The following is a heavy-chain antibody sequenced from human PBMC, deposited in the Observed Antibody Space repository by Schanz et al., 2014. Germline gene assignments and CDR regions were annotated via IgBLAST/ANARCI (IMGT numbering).Heavy chain of an antibody. CDR1: GFPSSTYT. V-gene: IGHV3-21*01. J-gene: IGHJ3*02. Sequence: EVQLVESGGGLVKPGGSRRFSCVASGFPSSTYTIHGVGQAPGRGLEWVSYIRSDNNYIYYADSVKGRFTISRDNAKNSLFLQMNSLTAEDTAVYYCVREDMVRGIRAFDIWGQGTMVTVSS. D-gene: IGHD3-10*01. CDR3: VREDMVRGIRAFDI. CDR2: IRSDNNYI.